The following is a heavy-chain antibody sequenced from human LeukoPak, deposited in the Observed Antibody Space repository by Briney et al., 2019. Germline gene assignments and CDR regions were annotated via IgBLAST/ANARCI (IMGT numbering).Heavy chain of an antibody. CDR1: GYSISSGYY. CDR3: ARGSHIAVAGTQWYFDL. V-gene: IGHV4-38-2*02. J-gene: IGHJ2*01. D-gene: IGHD6-19*01. CDR2: IYHSGGT. Sequence: PSETLSLTCTVSGYSISSGYYWGWIRQPPGKGLEWIGSIYHSGGTYYNPSLKSRVTISVDTSKNQFSLKLSSVTAADTAVYYCARGSHIAVAGTQWYFDLWGRGTLVTVSP.